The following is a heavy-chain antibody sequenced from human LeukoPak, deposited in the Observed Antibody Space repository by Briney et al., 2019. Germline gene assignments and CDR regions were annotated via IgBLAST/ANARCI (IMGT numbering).Heavy chain of an antibody. D-gene: IGHD1-14*01. J-gene: IGHJ4*02. Sequence: SETLSLTCSVSGGSISSYYWSWIRQHPGKGLEWIGYIYYSGSTYYNPSLKSRVTISVDTSKNQFSLKLSSVTAADTAVYYCARTTPRNSGFDYWGQGTLVTVSS. CDR1: GGSISSYY. V-gene: IGHV4-59*06. CDR2: IYYSGST. CDR3: ARTTPRNSGFDY.